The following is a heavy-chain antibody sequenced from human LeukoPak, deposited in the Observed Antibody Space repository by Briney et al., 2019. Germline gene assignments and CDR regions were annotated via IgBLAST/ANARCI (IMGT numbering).Heavy chain of an antibody. CDR2: ISAYNGNA. D-gene: IGHD6-19*01. CDR1: GYTFTSYG. V-gene: IGHV1-18*01. Sequence: ASVKVSCKASGYTFTSYGISWVRQAPGQGLEWMGWISAYNGNANYAQKLQGRVTMTRDTSISTAYMELSRLRSDDTAVYYCARDRTGYSSGWEDNDYWGQGTLVTVSS. CDR3: ARDRTGYSSGWEDNDY. J-gene: IGHJ4*02.